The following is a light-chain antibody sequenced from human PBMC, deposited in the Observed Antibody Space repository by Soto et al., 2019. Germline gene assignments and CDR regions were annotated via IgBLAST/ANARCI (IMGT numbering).Light chain of an antibody. Sequence: EIVMTQSPATLSVSPGERATLSCRASQSVSNNLAWYQQKPGQAPRLLIYGASTRATGIPARFSGSGSGTDFTLTISSLLSEDFAVYYCQQYNNLPRTFGQGTKVEIK. J-gene: IGKJ1*01. CDR2: GAS. CDR3: QQYNNLPRT. V-gene: IGKV3-15*01. CDR1: QSVSNN.